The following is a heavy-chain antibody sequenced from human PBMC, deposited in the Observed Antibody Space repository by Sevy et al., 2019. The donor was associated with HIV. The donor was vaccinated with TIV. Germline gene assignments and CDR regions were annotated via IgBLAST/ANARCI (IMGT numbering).Heavy chain of an antibody. CDR1: GFTFSSYA. Sequence: GGSLRLSCAASGFTFSSYAMHWVRQAPGKGLEWVAVISYDGSNKYYADSVKGGFTISSDNSKNTLYLQMNSLRAEDTAVYYCARGRGRYSGGVDYWGQGTLVTVSS. CDR2: ISYDGSNK. J-gene: IGHJ4*02. D-gene: IGHD2-15*01. CDR3: ARGRGRYSGGVDY. V-gene: IGHV3-30-3*01.